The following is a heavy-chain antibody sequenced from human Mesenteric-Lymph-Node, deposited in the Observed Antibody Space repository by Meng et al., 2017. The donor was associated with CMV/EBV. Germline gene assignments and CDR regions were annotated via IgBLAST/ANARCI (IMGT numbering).Heavy chain of an antibody. V-gene: IGHV3-74*01. J-gene: IGHJ6*02. CDR2: INSDGSST. Sequence: GESLKISCAASGFTLSSYWMHWVRQAPGKGLVWVSRINSDGSSTSYADSVKGRFTISRDNAKNTLYLQMNSLRAEDTAVYYCVRARNGSLDVWGQETTVTVSS. D-gene: IGHD1-1*01. CDR3: VRARNGSLDV. CDR1: GFTLSSYW.